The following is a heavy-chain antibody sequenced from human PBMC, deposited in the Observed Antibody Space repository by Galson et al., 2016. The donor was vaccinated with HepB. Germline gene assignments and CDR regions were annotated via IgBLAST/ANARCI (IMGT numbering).Heavy chain of an antibody. V-gene: IGHV3-23*01. CDR3: ASPNVGPGSYLPFDN. Sequence: SLRLSCAASGSTFSSHVLSWVRQAPGKGLEWVSAINTIGGTTYAESVKGRFTNSRDNSKNTVFLQMSSLRVEDTAIYYLASPNVGPGSYLPFDNWGQGTQVTVSS. CDR1: GSTFSSHV. J-gene: IGHJ4*02. CDR2: INTIGGT. D-gene: IGHD1-26*01.